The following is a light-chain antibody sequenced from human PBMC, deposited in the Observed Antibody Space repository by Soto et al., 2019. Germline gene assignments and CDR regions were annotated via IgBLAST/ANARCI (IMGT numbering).Light chain of an antibody. CDR2: GAS. J-gene: IGKJ2*01. CDR1: QSVTSRY. Sequence: ETVLTQSPGTLSLSPGERATLSCRASQSVTSRYLAWYQQKPGQAPRLLIYGASNSATGIPDRFSGSGSGTEFPLTISRLEPEDFAVYYCQQYITSPPMYTFGQGTKLEIK. V-gene: IGKV3-20*01. CDR3: QQYITSPPMYT.